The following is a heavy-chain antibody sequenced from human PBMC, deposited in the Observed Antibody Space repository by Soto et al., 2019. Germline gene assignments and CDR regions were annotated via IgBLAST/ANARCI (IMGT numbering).Heavy chain of an antibody. CDR1: GFTFSSYA. J-gene: IGHJ5*02. D-gene: IGHD5-12*01. V-gene: IGHV3-30-3*01. CDR2: ISYDGSNK. CDR3: ARVGGYSGYEYWFDP. Sequence: QVQLVESGGGVVQPGRSLRLSCAASGFTFSSYAMHWVRQAPGKGLEWVAVISYDGSNKYYADSVKGRFTISRDNSKNTLYLQMNSLRAEDTAMYYCARVGGYSGYEYWFDPWGQGTLFTVSS.